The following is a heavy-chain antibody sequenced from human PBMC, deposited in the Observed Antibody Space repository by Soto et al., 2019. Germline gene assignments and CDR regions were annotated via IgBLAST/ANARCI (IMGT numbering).Heavy chain of an antibody. J-gene: IGHJ4*02. CDR1: GFSLSTVGVG. CDR2: IYWDDEK. CDR3: ARQRGELFGELLSRSFDY. Sequence: QITLKESGPTLVKPTQTLTLTCTFSGFSLSTVGVGVGWIRQPPGEDLEWLALIYWDDEKYYSPSLKSRLTITKDTSKNQVVLTMTNMDPVDTATYYCARQRGELFGELLSRSFDYWGQGTLVTVSS. V-gene: IGHV2-5*02. D-gene: IGHD3-10*02.